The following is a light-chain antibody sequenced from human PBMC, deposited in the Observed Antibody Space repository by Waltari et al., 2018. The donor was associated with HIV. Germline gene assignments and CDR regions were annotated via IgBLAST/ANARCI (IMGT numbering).Light chain of an antibody. CDR3: SSYSRGALL. J-gene: IGLJ2*01. Sequence: QSVLTQPASVSGSPGQSLTLSCTGTTNDIGSYNYVSWYQQSPDKAPKLIIYEVPNRPSGVSSRFSGSKSGNTASLTISGLQAEDEAYYHCSSYSRGALLFGGGTKVTVL. V-gene: IGLV2-14*01. CDR2: EVP. CDR1: TNDIGSYNY.